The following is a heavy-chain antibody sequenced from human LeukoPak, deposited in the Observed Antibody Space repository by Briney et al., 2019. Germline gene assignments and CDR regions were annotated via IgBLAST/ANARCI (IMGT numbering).Heavy chain of an antibody. V-gene: IGHV4-39*01. CDR2: IYYSGST. D-gene: IGHD3-3*01. Sequence: SSETLSLTCTVSGGSIRSSSYYWGWIRQPPGKGLEWIGSIYYSGSTYYNPSLKSRLTISVDTSKNQFSLKLSSVTAADTAVYYCARGVFYDFWSGYDYWGQGTLVTVSS. J-gene: IGHJ4*02. CDR3: ARGVFYDFWSGYDY. CDR1: GGSIRSSSYY.